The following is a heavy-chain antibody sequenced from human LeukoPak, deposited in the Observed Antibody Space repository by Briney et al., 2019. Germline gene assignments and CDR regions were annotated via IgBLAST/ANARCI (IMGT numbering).Heavy chain of an antibody. D-gene: IGHD1-26*01. CDR3: ARDLGTTNYYFDY. Sequence: GRSLRLSCAASGSMFSNYGFHWVRRAPGKGLEWVAVIWYDGSKKYYGDSVKGRVTISRDDSKNTVSLQMSSLRGEDTAVYYCARDLGTTNYYFDYWGQGTPVTVSS. CDR2: IWYDGSKK. J-gene: IGHJ4*02. CDR1: GSMFSNYG. V-gene: IGHV3-33*01.